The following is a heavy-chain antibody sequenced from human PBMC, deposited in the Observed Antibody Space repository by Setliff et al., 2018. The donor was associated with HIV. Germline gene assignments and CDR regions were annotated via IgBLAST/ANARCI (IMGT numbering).Heavy chain of an antibody. CDR1: GFTFGDYA. J-gene: IGHJ4*02. Sequence: GGSLRLSCTASGFTFGDYAMSWVRQAPGKGLEWVGFIRSKASGGTTEDAASVKGRLSVSRDDSKNIAYLQMNSLTTEDTAVYYCARASRTTSLDSWGQGTLVTVSS. D-gene: IGHD1-1*01. CDR3: ARASRTTSLDS. V-gene: IGHV3-49*04. CDR2: IRSKASGGTT.